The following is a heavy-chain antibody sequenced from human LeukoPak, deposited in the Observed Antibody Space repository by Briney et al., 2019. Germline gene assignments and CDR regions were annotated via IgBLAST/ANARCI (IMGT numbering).Heavy chain of an antibody. V-gene: IGHV3-30-3*01. J-gene: IGHJ4*02. CDR2: ISYDGSNK. CDR3: ARAAGDFWSGYYREGYFDY. CDR1: GFTFSSYA. D-gene: IGHD3-3*01. Sequence: GGSLRLSCAASGFTFSSYAMHWVRQAPGKGLEWVAVISYDGSNKYYADSVKGRFTTSRDNSKNTLYLQMNSLRAEGTAVYYCARAAGDFWSGYYREGYFDYWGQGTLVTVSS.